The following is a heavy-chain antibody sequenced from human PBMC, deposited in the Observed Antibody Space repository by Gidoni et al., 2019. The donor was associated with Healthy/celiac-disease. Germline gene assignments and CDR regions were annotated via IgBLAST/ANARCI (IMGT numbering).Heavy chain of an antibody. CDR2: TSADTGNT. CDR3: ARELGVRGVGYYYYGMDV. CDR1: GYTFTSYG. J-gene: IGHJ6*02. V-gene: IGHV1-18*04. Sequence: HVQPVHSGAEGTKPGASVQVACKASGYTFTSYGISWVRQAPGQGLECVGWTSADTGNTNDAQKLQGRVTMTTDTSTSTAYMELRSLRSDDAAVYYCARELGVRGVGYYYYGMDVWGQGTTVTVSS. D-gene: IGHD3-10*01.